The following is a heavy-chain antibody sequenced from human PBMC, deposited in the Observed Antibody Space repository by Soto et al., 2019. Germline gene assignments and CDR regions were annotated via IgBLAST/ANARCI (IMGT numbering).Heavy chain of an antibody. CDR1: GGTFSSYA. Sequence: QVQLVKSGAEVKKPGSSVKVSCKASGGTFSSYAISWVRQAPGQGLEWMGGIIPIFGTANYAQKFQGRVTITADESTSTAYMELSSLRSEDTAVYYCARDPSSWAAAHMGNWFDPWGQGTLVTVSS. CDR2: IIPIFGTA. V-gene: IGHV1-69*01. CDR3: ARDPSSWAAAHMGNWFDP. D-gene: IGHD6-13*01. J-gene: IGHJ5*02.